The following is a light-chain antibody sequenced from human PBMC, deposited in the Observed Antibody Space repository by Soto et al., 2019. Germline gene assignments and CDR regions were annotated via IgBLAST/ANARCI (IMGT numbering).Light chain of an antibody. J-gene: IGKJ3*01. V-gene: IGKV1-33*01. CDR3: QKSDHLPL. Sequence: DIQMTQSPPSLSASVGDRVTITCQASQDIGNSLNWFQHKPGKAPNLVIYDASNLEIGVPSRFSGSGSGTDITFTISSLRPEDIATYYCQKSDHLPLVGPGTKVESK. CDR1: QDIGNS. CDR2: DAS.